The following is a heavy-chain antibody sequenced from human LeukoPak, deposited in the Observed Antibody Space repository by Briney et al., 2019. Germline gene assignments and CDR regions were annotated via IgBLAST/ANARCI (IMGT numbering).Heavy chain of an antibody. D-gene: IGHD2-2*02. J-gene: IGHJ4*02. V-gene: IGHV3-21*01. CDR1: GFTFSSYS. CDR2: ISSSSSYI. Sequence: GGSLRLSCAASGFTFSSYSMNWVRQAPGKGLEWVSSISSSSSYIYYADSVKGRFTISRDNAKNSLYLQMNSLRAEDTAVYYCARDRLQYPYYFDYWGQGTLVTVSS. CDR3: ARDRLQYPYYFDY.